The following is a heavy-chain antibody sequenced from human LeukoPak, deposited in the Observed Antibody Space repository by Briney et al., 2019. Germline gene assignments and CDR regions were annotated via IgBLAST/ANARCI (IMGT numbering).Heavy chain of an antibody. D-gene: IGHD2-2*02. CDR2: VNNDGSST. J-gene: IGHJ4*02. CDR1: GFTFSSNW. V-gene: IGHV3-74*01. CDR3: ARGPIPATAIPEN. Sequence: GGTLSLTCSGYGFTFSSNWWHRVRQDPGKGRVWCALVNNDGSSTTYAYSVKGRFTISKDNAKDTVYLQMNSLRAEDTAVYYCARGPIPATAIPENWGQGTLVTVPS.